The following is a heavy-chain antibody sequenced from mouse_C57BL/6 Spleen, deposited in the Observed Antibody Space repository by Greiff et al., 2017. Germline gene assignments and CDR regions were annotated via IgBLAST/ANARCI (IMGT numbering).Heavy chain of an antibody. CDR1: GYTFTSYW. V-gene: IGHV1-5*01. CDR2: IYPGNSDT. D-gene: IGHD2-2*01. Sequence: EVQLQQSGTVLARPGASVKMSCKTSGYTFTSYWMHWVKQRPGQGLEWIGAIYPGNSDTSYNQQFKGKAKLTAVTSASTAYMELRSLTKEDSAVYYCTRVTTDYAMDDWGQGTSVTVSS. J-gene: IGHJ4*01. CDR3: TRVTTDYAMDD.